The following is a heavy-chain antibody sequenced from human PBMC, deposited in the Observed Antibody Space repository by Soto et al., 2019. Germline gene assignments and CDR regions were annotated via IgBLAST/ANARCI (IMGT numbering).Heavy chain of an antibody. CDR2: IYYSGST. V-gene: IGHV4-59*08. J-gene: IGHJ4*02. D-gene: IGHD5-12*01. CDR3: ARRYAPGFDY. CDR1: GGSISSYY. Sequence: SETLSLTCTVSGGSISSYYWSWIRQPPGKGLEWIGYIYYSGSTNYNPSLKSRVTISVDTSKNQFSLKLSSVTAADTAVYYCARRYAPGFDYWGQGPLVTVSS.